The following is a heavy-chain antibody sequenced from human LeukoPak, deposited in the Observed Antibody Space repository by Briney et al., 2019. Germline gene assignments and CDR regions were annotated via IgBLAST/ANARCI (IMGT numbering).Heavy chain of an antibody. V-gene: IGHV2-5*02. J-gene: IGHJ4*02. D-gene: IGHD6-19*01. CDR3: AYRRGLALDY. CDR1: GLSLSSSGVG. CDR2: IYWDDDK. Sequence: SGPTLVNPTQTLTLTCTYSGLSLSSSGVGVGWVRQPPGKALEWLALIYWDDDKRYSPSLKSRLTITKDTSTNQVVLTMTNMDPVDTATYYCAYRRGLALDYWGQGTLVTVSS.